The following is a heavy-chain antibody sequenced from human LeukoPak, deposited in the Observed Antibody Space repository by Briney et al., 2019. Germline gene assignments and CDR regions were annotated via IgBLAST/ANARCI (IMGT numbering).Heavy chain of an antibody. CDR2: ISGSGGST. CDR1: GFTFSSYA. D-gene: IGHD3-3*01. V-gene: IGHV3-23*01. CDR3: AKDGSGTESPI. Sequence: GSLRLSCAASGFTFSSYAMSWVRQASGKGLEWVSAISGSGGSTYYAGSVKGRFTISRDNSKNTLYLQMNSLRAEDTAVYYCAKDGSGTESPIWGQGTLVTVSS. J-gene: IGHJ4*02.